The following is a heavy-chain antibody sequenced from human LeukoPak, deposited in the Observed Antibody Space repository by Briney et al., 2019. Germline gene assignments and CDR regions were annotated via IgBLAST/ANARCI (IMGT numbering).Heavy chain of an antibody. CDR1: GGSISSYY. CDR2: IYYTGST. J-gene: IGHJ6*03. CDR3: ARLHHDYGSGTYGGAYNYYMDV. V-gene: IGHV4-59*01. Sequence: SETLSLTCTVSGGSISSYYWTWIRQSPGKGLEWIGYIYYTGSTSYNPSPQSLVTISVDTSKNQFSLRLNSVTAADTAVYYCARLHHDYGSGTYGGAYNYYMDVWGKGTTVTVSS. D-gene: IGHD3-10*01.